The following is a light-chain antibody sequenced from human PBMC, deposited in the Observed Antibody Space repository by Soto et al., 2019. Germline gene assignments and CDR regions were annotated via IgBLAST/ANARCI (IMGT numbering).Light chain of an antibody. V-gene: IGKV4-1*01. CDR3: QQYYSLPYT. CDR2: WAS. CDR1: QSVLYSSNNKNY. J-gene: IGKJ2*01. Sequence: DIVMTQSPDSLAVSLGERATINCKSSQSVLYSSNNKNYLAWYQQKPGQPPKLLIYWASTRESGVPDRFSGSGSGTDFTLTISSLQAEDGAVYYCQQYYSLPYTFGQGTNLEIK.